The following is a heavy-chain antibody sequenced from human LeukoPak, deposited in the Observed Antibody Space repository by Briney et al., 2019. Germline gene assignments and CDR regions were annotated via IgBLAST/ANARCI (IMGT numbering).Heavy chain of an antibody. V-gene: IGHV4-39*01. CDR1: GGSISSISYY. D-gene: IGHD4-17*01. Sequence: PSETLSLTCTVSGGSISSISYYWGWIRQPPGKGLEWIVSIYYSGSTYYNPSLKSRVTISIDTSKKQFSLKLSSGAAADTAVYYCARHSIEALRSYPYYYYYMDVWGKGTTVTVSS. CDR3: ARHSIEALRSYPYYYYYMDV. CDR2: IYYSGST. J-gene: IGHJ6*03.